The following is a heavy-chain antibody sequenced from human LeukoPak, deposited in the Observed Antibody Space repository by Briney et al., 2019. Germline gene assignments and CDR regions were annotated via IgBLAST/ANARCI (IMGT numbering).Heavy chain of an antibody. Sequence: ASVKVSCKASGYTFTSYYMHWVRQAPGQRLEWMAIINPSGGSTNYAQKFQGRVTMTRDTSTSTVYMELTSRRSEDTAVYYGARDPRPSYDSSDYYYPGDYWGQGTLVTVSS. CDR3: ARDPRPSYDSSDYYYPGDY. CDR1: GYTFTSYY. V-gene: IGHV1-46*01. D-gene: IGHD3-22*01. J-gene: IGHJ4*02. CDR2: INPSGGST.